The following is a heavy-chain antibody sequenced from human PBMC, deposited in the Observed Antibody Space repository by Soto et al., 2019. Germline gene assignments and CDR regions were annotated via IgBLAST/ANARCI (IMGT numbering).Heavy chain of an antibody. D-gene: IGHD2-2*01. V-gene: IGHV1-69*02. CDR2: IIPILGIA. J-gene: IGHJ4*02. Sequence: QVQLVQSGAEVKKPGSSVKVSCKASGGTFSSYTISWVRQAPGQGLEWMGRIIPILGIANYAQKFQGRVTITADKSTSTAYMELSSLRSEDTAVYYCARAPDIVVGPTPERQDDYWGQGTLVTVSS. CDR3: ARAPDIVVGPTPERQDDY. CDR1: GGTFSSYT.